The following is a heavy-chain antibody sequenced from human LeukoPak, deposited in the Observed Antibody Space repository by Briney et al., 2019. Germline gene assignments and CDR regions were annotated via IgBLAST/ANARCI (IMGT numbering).Heavy chain of an antibody. CDR3: ARDDPLAYCGGDCYSSGYYYGMDV. V-gene: IGHV1-69*13. Sequence: GASVKVSCKASGGTFISYAISWVRQAPGQGLEWMGGIIPIFGTANYAQKFQGRVTITADESTSTAYMELSSLRSEDTAVYYCARDDPLAYCGGDCYSSGYYYGMDVWGQGTTVTVSS. CDR1: GGTFISYA. J-gene: IGHJ6*02. D-gene: IGHD2-21*02. CDR2: IIPIFGTA.